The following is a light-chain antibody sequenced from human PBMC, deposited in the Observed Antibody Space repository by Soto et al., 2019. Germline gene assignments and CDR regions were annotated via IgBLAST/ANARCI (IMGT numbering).Light chain of an antibody. CDR2: DVS. J-gene: IGLJ1*01. CDR1: SSDVGGYNY. V-gene: IGLV2-14*01. CDR3: SSYTSSSTDV. Sequence: QSVLTQPASVSGSPGQSITISCTGTSSDVGGYNYVSWYQQHPGRAPKLMIYDVSIRPSGVSNRFSGSKSGNTASLTISGIQDEDEADYYCSSYTSSSTDVVGTGTKLTVL.